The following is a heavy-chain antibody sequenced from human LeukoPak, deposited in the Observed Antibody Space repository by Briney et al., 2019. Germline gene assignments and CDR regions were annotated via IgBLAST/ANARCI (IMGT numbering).Heavy chain of an antibody. CDR1: GGSISSYY. Sequence: MPSETLSLTCTVSGGSISSYYWSWIRQPPGKGLEWNGYIYYSGSTNYNPSLKSRVTISVDTSKNQFSLKLSSVTAADTAVYYCARYRYGSGSYYKSYGMDVWGKGTTVTVSS. D-gene: IGHD3-10*01. V-gene: IGHV4-59*01. CDR2: IYYSGST. CDR3: ARYRYGSGSYYKSYGMDV. J-gene: IGHJ6*04.